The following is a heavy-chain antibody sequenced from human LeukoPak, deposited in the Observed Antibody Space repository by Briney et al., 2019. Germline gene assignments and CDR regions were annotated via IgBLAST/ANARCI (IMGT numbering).Heavy chain of an antibody. CDR1: GGSFSGYY. Sequence: SETLSLTCAVYGGSFSGYYWTWIRQTPGKGLEWIGEMNPSGGTNYNPSLKSRVTISVDTSKNQFSLKLSSVTAADTAVYYCARGRQDVTMIVVVMTAVSYYLDVWGKGTTVTVS. CDR3: ARGRQDVTMIVVVMTAVSYYLDV. D-gene: IGHD3-22*01. V-gene: IGHV4-34*01. CDR2: MNPSGGT. J-gene: IGHJ6*03.